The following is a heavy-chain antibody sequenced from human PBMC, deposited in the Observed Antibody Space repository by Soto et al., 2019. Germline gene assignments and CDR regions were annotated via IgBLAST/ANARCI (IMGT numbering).Heavy chain of an antibody. J-gene: IGHJ4*02. CDR2: IRSKANSYAT. CDR1: GFTFSGSA. CDR3: TRLGGASYGRPTDS. V-gene: IGHV3-73*02. D-gene: IGHD5-18*01. Sequence: EVQLVESGGGLVQPGGSLKLSCAASGFTFSGSAMHWVRQASGKGLEWVGRIRSKANSYATAYAASVKGRFTISRDDSKNTAYLQMNSLKTEDTAVYYCTRLGGASYGRPTDSWGQGTLVTVSS.